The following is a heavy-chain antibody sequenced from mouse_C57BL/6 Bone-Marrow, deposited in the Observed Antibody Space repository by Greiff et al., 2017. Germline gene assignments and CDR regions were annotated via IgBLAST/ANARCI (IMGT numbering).Heavy chain of an antibody. J-gene: IGHJ3*01. CDR1: GFTFSDYG. D-gene: IGHD2-4*01. CDR2: ISSGSSTI. Sequence: EVKLVESGGGLVKPGGSLKLSCAASGFTFSDYGMHWVRQAPEKGLEWVAYISSGSSTIYYADNVKGRFTISRDNAKNTLFLQMTSLRSEDTAMYYCARHYYDYDEGFAYWGQGTLVTVSA. CDR3: ARHYYDYDEGFAY. V-gene: IGHV5-17*01.